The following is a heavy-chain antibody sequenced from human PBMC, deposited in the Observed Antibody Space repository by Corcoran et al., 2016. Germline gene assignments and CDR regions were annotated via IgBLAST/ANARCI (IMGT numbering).Heavy chain of an antibody. Sequence: QVQLQQWGAGLLKPSETLSLTCAVYGGSFSGYYWSWIRQPPGKGLEWIGEIHHSGSTNYNPSLTSRVTISVDTSKNLFSLKLSSVTAADTAVYYCARAGLIAAAGTPAVNNKYYFDYWGQGTLVTGSS. CDR1: GGSFSGYY. CDR3: ARAGLIAAAGTPAVNNKYYFDY. D-gene: IGHD6-13*01. V-gene: IGHV4-34*01. CDR2: IHHSGST. J-gene: IGHJ4*02.